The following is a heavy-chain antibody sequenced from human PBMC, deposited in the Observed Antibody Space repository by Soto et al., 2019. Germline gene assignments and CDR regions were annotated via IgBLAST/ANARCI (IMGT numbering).Heavy chain of an antibody. CDR2: ISGSGGST. Sequence: GGSLRLSCAASGFTFSSYAMSWVRQAPGKGLEWVSAISGSGGSTYYADSVKGRFTISRDNSKNTLYLQMNSLRAEDTAVYYCAKIPTVETAMVDNNYWYFDLWGRGTLVTVSS. D-gene: IGHD5-18*01. J-gene: IGHJ2*01. CDR1: GFTFSSYA. V-gene: IGHV3-23*01. CDR3: AKIPTVETAMVDNNYWYFDL.